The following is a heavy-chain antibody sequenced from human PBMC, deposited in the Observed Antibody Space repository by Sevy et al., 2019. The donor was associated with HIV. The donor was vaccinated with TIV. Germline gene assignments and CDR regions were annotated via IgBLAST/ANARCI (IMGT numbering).Heavy chain of an antibody. V-gene: IGHV3-23*01. CDR3: AREGCTKPHDY. J-gene: IGHJ4*02. CDR1: GFTFSKYS. CDR2: LSFGCGEI. Sequence: RGSLRLSCAASGFTFSKYSMSWVRQPPGKGLEWVSTLSFGCGEINHADSVKGRFTITRENSKNSLYLQMNNLRAEDTAVYYCAREGCTKPHDYWGQGTLVTVSS. D-gene: IGHD2-8*01.